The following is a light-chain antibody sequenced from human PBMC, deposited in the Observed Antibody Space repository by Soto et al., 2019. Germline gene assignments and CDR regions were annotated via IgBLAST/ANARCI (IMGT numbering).Light chain of an antibody. V-gene: IGKV3-20*01. Sequence: EIDLARAPATLSVTARYHATLYCRASQSVSSDLAWYEQKPGQAPRLLIYAASNRAAGIPDRFSGSGSGTDFTLTISRLEPEDFAVYYCQQYGSAPFTFGGGTKVDIK. J-gene: IGKJ4*01. CDR3: QQYGSAPFT. CDR1: QSVSSD. CDR2: AAS.